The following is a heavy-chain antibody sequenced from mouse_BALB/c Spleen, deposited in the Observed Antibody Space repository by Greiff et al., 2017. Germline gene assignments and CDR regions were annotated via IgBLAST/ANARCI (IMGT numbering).Heavy chain of an antibody. D-gene: IGHD2-4*01. CDR3: ARAMNTTAWFAY. J-gene: IGHJ3*01. CDR1: GYTFTDYY. CDR2: IYPGSGNT. V-gene: IGHV1-77*01. Sequence: QVQLQQSGAELARPGASVKLSCKASGYTFTDYYINWVKQRTGQGLEWIGEIYPGSGNTYYNEKFKGKATLTADKSSSTAYMQLSSLTSADSAVYCCARAMNTTAWFAYGGQGTLGTVAA.